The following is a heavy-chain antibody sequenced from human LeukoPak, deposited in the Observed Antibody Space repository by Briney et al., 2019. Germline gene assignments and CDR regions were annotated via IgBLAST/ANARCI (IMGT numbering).Heavy chain of an antibody. D-gene: IGHD4-17*01. CDR1: GFTFSSYW. V-gene: IGHV3-74*01. CDR2: INSDGSTT. J-gene: IGHJ4*02. Sequence: PGGSLRLSCAASGFTFSSYWMHWVRQAPGKGLVWVSRINSDGSTTSYADSVKGRFTISRDNAKNTLYLQMNSLRVEDTAVYYCARTRPRYGDYSDYWGQGTLVTVSS. CDR3: ARTRPRYGDYSDY.